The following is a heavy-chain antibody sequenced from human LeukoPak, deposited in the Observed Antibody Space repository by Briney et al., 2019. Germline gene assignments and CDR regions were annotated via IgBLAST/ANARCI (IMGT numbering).Heavy chain of an antibody. CDR1: GFTFSSSW. CDR3: TRGNGGNSPFDY. D-gene: IGHD4-23*01. V-gene: IGHV3-74*01. J-gene: IGHJ4*02. Sequence: GESLRLSCAASGFTFSSSWMHWVRQTPGKGLVWVSRINTDGSSTSYADSVKGRFTISRDNAENTLYLQMNSLRAEDTAVYYCTRGNGGNSPFDYWGQGTLVTVSS. CDR2: INTDGSST.